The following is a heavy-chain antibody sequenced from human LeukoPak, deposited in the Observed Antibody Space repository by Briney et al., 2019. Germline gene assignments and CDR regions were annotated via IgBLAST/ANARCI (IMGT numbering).Heavy chain of an antibody. D-gene: IGHD1-26*01. Sequence: ASVKVSCKASGYTFTSYGISWVRQAPGQGLEWMGWMNPNSGNTNYAQKLQGRVTMTTDTSTSTAYMELRSLRSDDTAVYYCARGEGAARSIGDEWIDYWGQGTLVTVSS. CDR1: GYTFTSYG. J-gene: IGHJ4*02. CDR2: MNPNSGNT. V-gene: IGHV1-18*01. CDR3: ARGEGAARSIGDEWIDY.